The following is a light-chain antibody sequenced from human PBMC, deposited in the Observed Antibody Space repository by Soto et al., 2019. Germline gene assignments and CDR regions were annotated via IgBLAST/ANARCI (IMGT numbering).Light chain of an antibody. V-gene: IGKV1-5*03. CDR2: KAS. CDR3: QQYNTFSEWT. Sequence: DFQMTQSPSTLSASVGDRVTITCRASQNIRSRLAWFQQKPGKAPKLLISKASSLEAGVPSRFSGSGSGTEFTLTISSLQPDDFATYYCQQYNTFSEWTFGQGTKVDIK. CDR1: QNIRSR. J-gene: IGKJ1*01.